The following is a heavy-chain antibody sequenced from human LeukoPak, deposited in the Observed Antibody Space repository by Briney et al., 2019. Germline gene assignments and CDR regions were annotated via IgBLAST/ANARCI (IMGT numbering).Heavy chain of an antibody. Sequence: GGSLRLSCAASGFTFSNYWMHWARQAPGKGLVWVSRIKTDGSSTSYADSVEGRFTISRDNAKNTLYLQMNSLRGEDTAVYYCAGEFGVTTKFDPWGQGTLVTVSS. CDR3: AGEFGVTTKFDP. V-gene: IGHV3-74*01. D-gene: IGHD4-17*01. CDR1: GFTFSNYW. CDR2: IKTDGSST. J-gene: IGHJ5*02.